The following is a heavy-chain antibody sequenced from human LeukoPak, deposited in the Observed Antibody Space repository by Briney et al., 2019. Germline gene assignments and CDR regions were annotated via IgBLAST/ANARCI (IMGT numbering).Heavy chain of an antibody. Sequence: SETLSLACTVSGGSISSYYWSWIRQPPGKGLEWIGYIYYSGSTNYNPSLKSRVTISVDTSKNQFSLKLSSVTAADTAVYYCARHTRGLFAFDIWGQGTMVTVSS. V-gene: IGHV4-59*01. CDR2: IYYSGST. CDR3: ARHTRGLFAFDI. J-gene: IGHJ3*02. D-gene: IGHD3-10*01. CDR1: GGSISSYY.